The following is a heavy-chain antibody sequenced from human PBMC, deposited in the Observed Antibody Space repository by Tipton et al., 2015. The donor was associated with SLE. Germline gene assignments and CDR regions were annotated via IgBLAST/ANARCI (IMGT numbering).Heavy chain of an antibody. CDR1: GGSISSGGYY. Sequence: TLSLTCSVSGGSISSGGYYWSWIRQYPEKGLEWIGYIYYSGSTLYNQSLKSRVTISLDTSKNQFSVKLSSVTAADTAVYYCARGIGITGTTEYWGQGTLVTVSS. V-gene: IGHV4-31*03. CDR2: IYYSGST. J-gene: IGHJ4*02. D-gene: IGHD1-7*01. CDR3: ARGIGITGTTEY.